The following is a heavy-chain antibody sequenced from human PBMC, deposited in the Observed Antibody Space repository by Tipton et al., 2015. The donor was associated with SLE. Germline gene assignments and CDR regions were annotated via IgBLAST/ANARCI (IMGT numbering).Heavy chain of an antibody. CDR2: MYYSGST. V-gene: IGHV4-59*01. CDR1: GGSFSGYY. CDR3: AREHSGGPSGAFDI. Sequence: GLVKPSETLSLTCAVYGGSFSGYYWSWIRQPPGKGLEWIGYMYYSGSTNYNPSLKSRVTISVDTSKNQFSLKLSSVTAADTAVFYCAREHSGGPSGAFDIWGQGTMVPVSS. D-gene: IGHD1-26*01. J-gene: IGHJ3*02.